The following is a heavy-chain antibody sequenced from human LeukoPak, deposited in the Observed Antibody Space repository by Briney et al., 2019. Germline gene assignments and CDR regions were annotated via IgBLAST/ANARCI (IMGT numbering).Heavy chain of an antibody. CDR1: GGTFSSYA. J-gene: IGHJ6*03. V-gene: IGHV1-69*06. CDR3: ARSPPGYYYMDV. D-gene: IGHD1-1*01. CDR2: IIPIFGTA. Sequence: SVKVSCKASGGTFSSYAISWVRQAPGQGLEWMGGIIPIFGTANYAQKFQGRVTITADKSTSTAYMELSSLRSEDTAVYYCARSPPGYYYMDVWGKGTTVTVSS.